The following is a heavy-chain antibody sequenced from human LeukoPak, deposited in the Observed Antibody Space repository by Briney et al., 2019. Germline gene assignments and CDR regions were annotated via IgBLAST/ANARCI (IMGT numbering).Heavy chain of an antibody. D-gene: IGHD5-12*01. J-gene: IGHJ4*02. CDR3: TTGKVAARSRFGY. CDR2: IKSKTDGGTT. V-gene: IGHV3-15*01. Sequence: PGGSLRLSCAASGFTFSNAWMSWVRQAPGKGLEWVGRIKSKTDGGTTDYAAPVKGRFTISRDDSKNTLYLQMNSLKTEDTAVYYCTTGKVAARSRFGYWGQGTLVTVSS. CDR1: GFTFSNAW.